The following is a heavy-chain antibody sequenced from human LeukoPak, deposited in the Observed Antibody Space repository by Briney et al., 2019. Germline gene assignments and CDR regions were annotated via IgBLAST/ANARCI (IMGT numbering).Heavy chain of an antibody. V-gene: IGHV3-48*01. D-gene: IGHD3-16*02. CDR2: IGNTGSTT. Sequence: GGSLRLSCAASGFTFSSYSMNWVRQAPGKGLVWVSYIGNTGSTTYYADSVKGRFTISRDNSKNTLYLQMNSLRAEDTAVYYCAKCPSFYRSDAFDIWGQGTMVTVSS. CDR1: GFTFSSYS. J-gene: IGHJ3*02. CDR3: AKCPSFYRSDAFDI.